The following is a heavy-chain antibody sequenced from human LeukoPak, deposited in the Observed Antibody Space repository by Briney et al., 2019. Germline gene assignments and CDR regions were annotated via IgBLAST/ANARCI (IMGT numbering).Heavy chain of an antibody. V-gene: IGHV5-51*01. J-gene: IGHJ4*02. CDR3: ASRIAPRIY. Sequence: GESLKISCKGSGYSFTSHWIGWVRQMPGKGLEWMGIIYPGGSETRYSPSFQGQVTISADKSITTAYLQWSSLEASDTAIYYCASRIAPRIYWGQGTLVTVSS. CDR2: IYPGGSET. CDR1: GYSFTSHW. D-gene: IGHD6-6*01.